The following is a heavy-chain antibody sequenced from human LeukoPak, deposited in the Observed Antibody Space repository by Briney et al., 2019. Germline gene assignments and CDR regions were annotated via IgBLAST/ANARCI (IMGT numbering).Heavy chain of an antibody. J-gene: IGHJ6*03. D-gene: IGHD2-2*01. CDR1: GYTFTTYG. V-gene: IGHV1-18*01. CDR2: ISAYNGNT. Sequence: ASVKVSCKASGYTFTTYGISWVRKAPGQVLKWMGWISAYNGNTNYAQKLQGRVTMTTDTSTSTAYMELRSLRSDDTAVYYCASPSIPLGYCSSTSCYYYMDVWGKGTTVTVS. CDR3: ASPSIPLGYCSSTSCYYYMDV.